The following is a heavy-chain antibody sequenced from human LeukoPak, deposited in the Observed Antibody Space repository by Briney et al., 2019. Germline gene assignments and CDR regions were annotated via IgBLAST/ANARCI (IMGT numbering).Heavy chain of an antibody. CDR3: ARADRITGTDFDY. D-gene: IGHD1-20*01. J-gene: IGHJ4*02. CDR1: GGSISSGSYY. Sequence: SETLSLTCTVSGGSISSGSYYWSWIRQPAGKGLEWIGRIYTSGSPNYNPSLKSRVTISVDTSKNQFSLKLSSVTAADTAVYYCARADRITGTDFDYWGQGTLVTVSS. V-gene: IGHV4-61*02. CDR2: IYTSGSP.